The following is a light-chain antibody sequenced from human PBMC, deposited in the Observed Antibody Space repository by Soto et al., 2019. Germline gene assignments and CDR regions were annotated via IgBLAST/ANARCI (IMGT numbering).Light chain of an antibody. CDR1: QSISSW. Sequence: DIQMTQSPSTLSASVGDRVTITCRASQSISSWLAWYQQKPGKAPKLLIYKASSLESGVPSRFSGSGSRTEFTRTISRLQPDDFATYYCQQYNSYSPFGQGTKLEIK. CDR3: QQYNSYSP. CDR2: KAS. V-gene: IGKV1-5*03. J-gene: IGKJ2*01.